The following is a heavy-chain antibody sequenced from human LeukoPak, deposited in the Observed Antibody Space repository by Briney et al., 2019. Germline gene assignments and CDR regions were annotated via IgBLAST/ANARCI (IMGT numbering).Heavy chain of an antibody. D-gene: IGHD4-17*01. CDR3: ARDWTDYGDYASFAFDI. CDR1: GGSISSGSYY. V-gene: IGHV4-61*02. J-gene: IGHJ3*02. CDR2: IYTSGST. Sequence: SQTLSLTCTVSGGSISSGSYYWSWIRQPAGKGLEWIGRIYTSGSTNYNPSLKSRVTISVDTSKNQFSLKLSSVTAADTAVYYCARDWTDYGDYASFAFDIWGQGTMVTVSS.